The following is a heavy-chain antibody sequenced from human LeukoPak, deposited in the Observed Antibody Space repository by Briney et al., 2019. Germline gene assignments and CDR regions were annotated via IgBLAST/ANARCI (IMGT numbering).Heavy chain of an antibody. D-gene: IGHD3-22*01. J-gene: IGHJ4*02. CDR1: GFTFSSYG. CDR3: AKVVSRYDSSGEVDY. CDR2: ISYDGSNK. V-gene: IGHV3-30*18. Sequence: GGSLRLSCAASGFTFSSYGMHWVRQAPGKGLEWVAVISYDGSNKYYADSVKGRFTISRDNSKNTLYLQMNSLRAEDTAVYYCAKVVSRYDSSGEVDYWGQGTLVTVSS.